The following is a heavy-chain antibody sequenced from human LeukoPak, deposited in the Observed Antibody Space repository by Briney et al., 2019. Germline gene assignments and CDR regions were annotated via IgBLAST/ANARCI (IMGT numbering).Heavy chain of an antibody. CDR1: GFTFSSYD. CDR3: ARAPPYSSASWGYYGMDV. Sequence: GGSLRLSCAASGFTFSSYDMHWVRQTTGKGLEWVSSIGIAGDTYYPGSVKGRFTISRENAKNPLYLQMNSLRARDTAVYYCARAPPYSSASWGYYGMDVWGQGTTVTVSS. CDR2: IGIAGDT. D-gene: IGHD6-6*01. J-gene: IGHJ6*02. V-gene: IGHV3-13*01.